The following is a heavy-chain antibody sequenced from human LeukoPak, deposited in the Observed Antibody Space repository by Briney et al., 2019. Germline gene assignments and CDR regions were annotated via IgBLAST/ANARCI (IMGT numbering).Heavy chain of an antibody. J-gene: IGHJ4*02. V-gene: IGHV3-74*01. CDR3: ARRRDGGCWD. CDR1: GFTFSTYW. CDR2: INVDGRNI. D-gene: IGHD2-15*01. Sequence: GGSLRLSCAASGFTFSTYWMNWVRHAPGKGLGWVSRINVDGRNIIYADSVRGRFTISRDNAKNTLYLQMNSLRVDDTAVYYCARRRDGGCWDWGQGSLVTVSS.